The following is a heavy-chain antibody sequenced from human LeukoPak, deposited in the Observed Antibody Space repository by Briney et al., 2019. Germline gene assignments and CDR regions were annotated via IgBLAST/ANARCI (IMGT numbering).Heavy chain of an antibody. D-gene: IGHD2-2*01. CDR1: GGSISSSNYY. CDR3: ARDIVVVPAAITSDYYYYYMDV. V-gene: IGHV4-39*02. J-gene: IGHJ6*03. Sequence: SETLSLTCTVSGGSISSSNYYWGWIRQPPGKGLEWIGSIYYSGSTYYNPSLKSPVTISVDTSKNQFSLKLSSVTAADTAVYYCARDIVVVPAAITSDYYYYYMDVWGKGTTVTVSS. CDR2: IYYSGST.